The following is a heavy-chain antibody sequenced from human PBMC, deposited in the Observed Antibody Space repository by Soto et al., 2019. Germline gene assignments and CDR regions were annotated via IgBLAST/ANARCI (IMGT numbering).Heavy chain of an antibody. Sequence: EVQLMESGGGLVKPGGSLRLSCAASGLTLSNAWMNWVREAPGKGLEWVGRIKTKTEGGTTDYAAPVKGRFTISRDDSKNTLYLQMNSLKTEDTAVYYCNANQVVTSDYAMDVWGQRTTVTVSS. CDR2: IKTKTEGGTT. V-gene: IGHV3-15*07. CDR3: NANQVVTSDYAMDV. CDR1: GLTLSNAW. J-gene: IGHJ6*02. D-gene: IGHD2-21*02.